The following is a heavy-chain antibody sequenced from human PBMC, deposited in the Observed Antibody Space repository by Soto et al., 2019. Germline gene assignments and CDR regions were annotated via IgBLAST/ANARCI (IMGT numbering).Heavy chain of an antibody. CDR1: GGSFSGYY. J-gene: IGHJ4*02. D-gene: IGHD2-21*02. Sequence: PSETLSLTCAVYGGSFSGYYWSWIRQPPGKGLEWIGEINHSGSTNYNPSLKSRVTISVDTSKNQFSLKLSSVTAADTAVYYCARVVRGVVTAIPYDYWYQGTLVTVST. V-gene: IGHV4-34*01. CDR2: INHSGST. CDR3: ARVVRGVVTAIPYDY.